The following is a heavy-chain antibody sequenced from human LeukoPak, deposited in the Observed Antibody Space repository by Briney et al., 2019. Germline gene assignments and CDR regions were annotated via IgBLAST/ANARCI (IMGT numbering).Heavy chain of an antibody. V-gene: IGHV3-23*01. CDR1: GFTFSSYA. CDR2: IIGSGGGT. Sequence: GGTLRLSCAASGFTFSSYAMSWVRQAPGKGLEWVSAIIGSGGGTFYADSVKGRFTISRDNSRNTLYLQMNSLRAEDTAVYYCAEENRNYVFYDYWGQGTLVTVSS. D-gene: IGHD1-7*01. J-gene: IGHJ4*02. CDR3: AEENRNYVFYDY.